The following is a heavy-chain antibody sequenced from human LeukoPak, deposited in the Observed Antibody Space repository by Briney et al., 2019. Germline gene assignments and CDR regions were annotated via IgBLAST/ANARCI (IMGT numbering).Heavy chain of an antibody. V-gene: IGHV1-46*01. CDR3: ARDQADSSSWPDYYYYGMDV. Sequence: ASVKVSCKASGGTFSSYAISWVRQAPGQGLEWMGIINPSGGSTSYAQKFQGRVTMTGDTSTSTVYMELSSLRSEDTAVYYCARDQADSSSWPDYYYYGMDVWGQGTTVTVSS. D-gene: IGHD6-13*01. J-gene: IGHJ6*02. CDR2: INPSGGST. CDR1: GGTFSSYA.